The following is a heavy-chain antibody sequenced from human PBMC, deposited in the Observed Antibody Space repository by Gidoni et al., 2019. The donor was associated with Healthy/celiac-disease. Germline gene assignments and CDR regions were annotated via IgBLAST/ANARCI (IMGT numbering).Heavy chain of an antibody. D-gene: IGHD3-10*01. CDR2: IIPIFGPA. CDR3: ASLPRVGDYYYGMDV. V-gene: IGHV1-69*06. CDR1: GGTFSSYA. Sequence: QVQLVQSGAEVKKPGSSVKVSCKASGGTFSSYAISGVRQAPGQGLEWMGGIIPIFGPANYAQKFQGRVTITADKSTSTAYMELSSLRSEDTAVYYCASLPRVGDYYYGMDVWGQGTTVTVSS. J-gene: IGHJ6*02.